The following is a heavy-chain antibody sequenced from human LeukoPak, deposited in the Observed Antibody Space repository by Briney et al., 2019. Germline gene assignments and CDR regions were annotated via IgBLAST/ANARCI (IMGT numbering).Heavy chain of an antibody. CDR2: INHSGST. J-gene: IGHJ6*03. CDR1: GGSFSGYY. D-gene: IGHD2-2*01. CDR3: ARLSNCSSTSCLMLYYYYYMDV. Sequence: SETLSLTCAVYGGSFSGYYWSWIRQPPGKGLEWIGEINHSGSTNYNPSLKSRVTISVDTSKNQFSLKLSSVTAADTAVYYCARLSNCSSTSCLMLYYYYYMDVWGKGTTVTVSS. V-gene: IGHV4-34*01.